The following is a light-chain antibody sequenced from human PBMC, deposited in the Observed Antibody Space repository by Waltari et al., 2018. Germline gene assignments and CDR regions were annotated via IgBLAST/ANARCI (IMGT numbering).Light chain of an antibody. J-gene: IGKJ4*01. CDR2: GAS. Sequence: EIVMTQSPATLSVSPGETVSLSCRASQSVRSNLALYQKKPGQSPRLLIYGASTRATGIPARFSGSGSGTEFTLVISSLQSEDFAIFYCQQYNNWPPLTFGGGTKVEIK. CDR3: QQYNNWPPLT. V-gene: IGKV3-15*01. CDR1: QSVRSN.